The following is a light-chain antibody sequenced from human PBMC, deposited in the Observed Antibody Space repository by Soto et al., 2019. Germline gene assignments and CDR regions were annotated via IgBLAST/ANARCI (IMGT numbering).Light chain of an antibody. CDR3: QQFGSSPGFT. V-gene: IGKV3-20*01. Sequence: EIVLTQSPGTLSLSPGERATLSCRASQNINSRYLAWYQQKPGQAPRLLIYGTSSRATGTPDRFSGSGSGTDFPLTISRLEPEDFSVYYCQQFGSSPGFTFGPGTKVDIK. CDR2: GTS. CDR1: QNINSRY. J-gene: IGKJ3*01.